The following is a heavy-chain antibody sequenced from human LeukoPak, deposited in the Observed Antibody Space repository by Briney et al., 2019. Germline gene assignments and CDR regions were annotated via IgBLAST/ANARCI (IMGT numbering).Heavy chain of an antibody. CDR2: ISYDGSNQ. V-gene: IGHV3-30*18. CDR3: AKEERLLGTTIIDY. Sequence: GGSLRLSCAASGFIFSSYGMHWVRQAPGKGLEWVAVISYDGSNQYYADSLKGRFTISGDNSRNTLYLQMNTLRAEDTAVYYCAKEERLLGTTIIDYWGQGTLVTVSS. J-gene: IGHJ4*02. D-gene: IGHD5-12*01. CDR1: GFIFSSYG.